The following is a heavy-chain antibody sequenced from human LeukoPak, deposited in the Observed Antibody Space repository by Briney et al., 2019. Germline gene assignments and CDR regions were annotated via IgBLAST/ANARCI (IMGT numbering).Heavy chain of an antibody. D-gene: IGHD6-13*01. CDR2: IDPSDSYT. Sequence: GESLRISCKGSGYSFTSYWISWVRQMPGKGLEWMGRIDPSDSYTNYSPSFQGHVTISADKSISTAYLQWSSLKVSDTAMYYCARHDPGAGYSSSWYGYYFDYWGQGTLVTVSS. CDR1: GYSFTSYW. V-gene: IGHV5-10-1*01. CDR3: ARHDPGAGYSSSWYGYYFDY. J-gene: IGHJ4*02.